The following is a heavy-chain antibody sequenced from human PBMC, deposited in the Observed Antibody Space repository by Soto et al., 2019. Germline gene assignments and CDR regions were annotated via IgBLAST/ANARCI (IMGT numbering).Heavy chain of an antibody. D-gene: IGHD1-1*01. CDR1: GGSFSGYY. J-gene: IGHJ4*02. Sequence: SETLSLTCAVYGGSFSGYYWSWIRQPPGKGLEWIGEINHSGSTNSNPSLKSRVTISLDTSRNQFSLKLTSVTAADTAVYYCARTPAWNLNDFWGQGTLVTVSS. V-gene: IGHV4-34*01. CDR3: ARTPAWNLNDF. CDR2: INHSGST.